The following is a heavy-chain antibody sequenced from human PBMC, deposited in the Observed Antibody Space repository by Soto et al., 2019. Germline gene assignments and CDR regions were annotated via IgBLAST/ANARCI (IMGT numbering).Heavy chain of an antibody. CDR1: GGSIDNDEYY. CDR3: ARDRSNSPDYFDF. J-gene: IGHJ4*02. D-gene: IGHD6-6*01. Sequence: QVQLQASGPGLVKPSQTLSLTCTVSGGSIDNDEYYWTWIRQPPGQGLEWVGYIYYSGRTNYNPSLNSRLTISLDTSKNQFSLRLTSVSAADTAMYYCARDRSNSPDYFDFWGQGTLVTVSS. CDR2: IYYSGRT. V-gene: IGHV4-30-4*01.